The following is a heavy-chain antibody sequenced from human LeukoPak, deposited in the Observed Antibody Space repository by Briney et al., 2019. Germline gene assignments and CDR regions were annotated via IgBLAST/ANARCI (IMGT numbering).Heavy chain of an antibody. CDR2: IIPILGIA. CDR3: ARADGRDGYNLVY. J-gene: IGHJ4*02. Sequence: SVKVSCKASGGTFSSYAISWVRQAPGQGLEWMGRIIPILGIANYAQKFQGRVTITADKSTSTAYMELSSLRSEDTAVYYCARADGRDGYNLVYWGRGTLVTVSS. CDR1: GGTFSSYA. V-gene: IGHV1-69*04. D-gene: IGHD5-12*01.